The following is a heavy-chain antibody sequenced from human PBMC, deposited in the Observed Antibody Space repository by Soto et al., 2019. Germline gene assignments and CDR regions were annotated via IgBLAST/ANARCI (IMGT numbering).Heavy chain of an antibody. CDR3: ARELLEGYSYGYTVDY. J-gene: IGHJ4*02. V-gene: IGHV3-30-3*01. CDR2: ISYDGSNK. D-gene: IGHD5-18*01. CDR1: GFTFSSYA. Sequence: GGSLRLSCAASGFTFSSYAMHWVRQAPGKGLEWVAVISYDGSNKYYADSVKGRFTISRDNSKNTLYLQMNSLRAEDTAVCYCARELLEGYSYGYTVDYWGQGTLVTVSS.